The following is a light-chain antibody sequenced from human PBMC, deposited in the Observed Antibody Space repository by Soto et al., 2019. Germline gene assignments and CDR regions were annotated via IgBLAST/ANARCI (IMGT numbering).Light chain of an antibody. CDR2: QTS. J-gene: IGKJ1*01. CDR3: QQYNSYSWT. Sequence: EIVLTQSPATLSSFPGDRVTLSCRASQYINTRLAWYQHRPGQAHRLLIYQTSIRAAGIQARFSASGSGTEFTLTISSLQPDDFATYYCQQYNSYSWTFGQGTKVDIK. V-gene: IGKV3D-15*01. CDR1: QYINTR.